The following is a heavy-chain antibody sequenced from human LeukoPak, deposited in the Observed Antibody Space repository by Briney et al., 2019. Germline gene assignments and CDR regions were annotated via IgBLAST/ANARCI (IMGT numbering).Heavy chain of an antibody. V-gene: IGHV3-49*04. Sequence: PGGSLRLSCTASGFTFGDYAVSWVRQAPGKGLEWVGFIRSKAYGGTTEYAASVKGRFTISRDDSKSIAYLQMNSLKTEDTAVYYCTRDRITMVRGVKALDYWGQGTLVTVSS. CDR3: TRDRITMVRGVKALDY. J-gene: IGHJ4*02. CDR1: GFTFGDYA. CDR2: IRSKAYGGTT. D-gene: IGHD3-10*01.